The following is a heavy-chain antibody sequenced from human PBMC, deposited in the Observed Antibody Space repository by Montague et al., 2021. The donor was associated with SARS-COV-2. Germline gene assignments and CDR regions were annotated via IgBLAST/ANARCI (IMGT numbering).Heavy chain of an antibody. V-gene: IGHV4-34*01. CDR3: AGGTKRVYTYNYDSSGYASDY. D-gene: IGHD3-22*01. CDR1: GGSFSGYY. Sequence: SETLSLTCAVYGGSFSGYYWSWIRQPPGKGLEWIGEINNSGSTEYNPSLKSRVTISVDTSKNQFSLKLSSVTAADTAVYYCAGGTKRVYTYNYDSSGYASDYWGQGTLVTVSS. J-gene: IGHJ4*02. CDR2: INNSGST.